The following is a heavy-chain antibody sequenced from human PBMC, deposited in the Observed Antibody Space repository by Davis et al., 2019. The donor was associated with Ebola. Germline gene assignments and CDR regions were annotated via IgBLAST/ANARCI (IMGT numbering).Heavy chain of an antibody. D-gene: IGHD2-2*02. CDR1: GYTFTGYY. V-gene: IGHV1-2*02. Sequence: ASVKVSCKASGYTFTGYYMHWVRQAPGQGLEWMGWINPNSGGTNYAQKFQGRVTITADESTSTAYMELSSLRSEDTAVYYCARDGYCSSTSCYTPWGYDYGARGWFDPWGQGTLVTVSS. CDR3: ARDGYCSSTSCYTPWGYDYGARGWFDP. CDR2: INPNSGGT. J-gene: IGHJ5*02.